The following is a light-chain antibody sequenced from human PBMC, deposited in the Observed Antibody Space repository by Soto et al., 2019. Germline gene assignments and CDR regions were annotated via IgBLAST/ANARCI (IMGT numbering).Light chain of an antibody. CDR3: QQYNNWHHT. CDR2: FAS. Sequence: EIVMTQSPATLSVSPGERATLSCRASQSVGSKLAWFQQKPGQAPRLLIYFASTRATDIPARFSGSGSGTEFTLTISSLQSEDFAVYYCQQYNNWHHTLGQGTKLEIK. V-gene: IGKV3-15*01. J-gene: IGKJ2*01. CDR1: QSVGSK.